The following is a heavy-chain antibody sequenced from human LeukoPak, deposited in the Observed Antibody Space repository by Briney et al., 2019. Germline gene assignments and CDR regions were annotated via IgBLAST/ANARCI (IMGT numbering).Heavy chain of an antibody. CDR1: GFTFDDYA. D-gene: IGHD3-22*01. CDR3: AKGLDSSGYYAFDI. Sequence: LSGRSLRLSCAASGFTFDDYAMHWVRQAPGKGLEWVSGISWNSGSIGYADSVKGRFTISRDNAKNSLYLQMNSLRAEDTALYYCAKGLDSSGYYAFDIWGQGTMVTVSS. CDR2: ISWNSGSI. V-gene: IGHV3-9*01. J-gene: IGHJ3*02.